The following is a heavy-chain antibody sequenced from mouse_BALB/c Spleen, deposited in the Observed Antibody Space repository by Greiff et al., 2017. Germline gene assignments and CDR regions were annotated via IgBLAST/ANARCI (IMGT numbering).Heavy chain of an antibody. CDR1: GFTFSSYT. CDR3: ARHYYGSWYFDV. J-gene: IGHJ1*01. Sequence: EVKLQESGGGLVQPGGSLKLSCAASGFTFSSYTMSWVRQTPEKRLEWVAYISNGGGSTYYPDTVKGRFTISRDNAKNTLYLQMSSLKSEDTSMYYCARHYYGSWYFDVWGAGTTVTVSS. V-gene: IGHV5-12-2*01. D-gene: IGHD1-2*01. CDR2: ISNGGGST.